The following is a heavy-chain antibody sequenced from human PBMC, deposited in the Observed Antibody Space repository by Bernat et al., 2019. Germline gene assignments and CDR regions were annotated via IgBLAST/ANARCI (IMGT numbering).Heavy chain of an antibody. CDR1: GYTFTSYG. CDR2: ISAYNGNT. J-gene: IGHJ5*02. Sequence: QVQLVQSGAEVKKPGASVKVSCKASGYTFTSYGISWVRQAPGQGLEWMGWISAYNGNTNYAQKLQGRVTMTTDTSTSTAYMELRSLRSDDTAVYYCAREGPCRRRSPLVVAAYNWFDPWGQGTLVTVSS. V-gene: IGHV1-18*01. CDR3: AREGPCRRRSPLVVAAYNWFDP. D-gene: IGHD2-15*01.